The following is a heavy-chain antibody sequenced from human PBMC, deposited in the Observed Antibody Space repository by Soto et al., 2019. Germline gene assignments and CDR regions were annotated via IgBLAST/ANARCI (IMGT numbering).Heavy chain of an antibody. CDR3: AREGPYCSGVSGRRAGAFDY. CDR2: IIPIFGTA. D-gene: IGHD2-15*01. Sequence: QVQLVQSGAEVKKPGSSVKVSCKASGGTFSSYAISWVRQAPGQGLEWMGGIIPIFGTANYAQKFQGRVTITAAKSTSTAHMELCSLRSGDTAVYYSAREGPYCSGVSGRRAGAFDYWGQGTMVTVSS. V-gene: IGHV1-69*06. CDR1: GGTFSSYA. J-gene: IGHJ3*01.